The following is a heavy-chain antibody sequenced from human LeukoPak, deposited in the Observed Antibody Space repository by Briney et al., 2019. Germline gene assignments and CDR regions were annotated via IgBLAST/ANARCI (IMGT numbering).Heavy chain of an antibody. CDR1: GYIFSDYY. CDR3: ARVSLGGFDY. Sequence: ASVKVCCKASGYIFSDYYIHWVRQAPGQGLEWMAWLNPDSGGINYAQKFQGRVTMTWDTSIRTAYMELSGLRSDDTALYYCARVSLGGFDYWGQGTLVTVSS. V-gene: IGHV1-2*02. J-gene: IGHJ4*02. CDR2: LNPDSGGI. D-gene: IGHD3-16*01.